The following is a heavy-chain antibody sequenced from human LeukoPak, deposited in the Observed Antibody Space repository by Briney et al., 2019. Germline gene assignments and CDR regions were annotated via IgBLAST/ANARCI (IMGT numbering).Heavy chain of an antibody. J-gene: IGHJ4*02. CDR1: GGSISSYY. D-gene: IGHD6-13*01. CDR3: SRHRQGGIYSSSWYGFDY. Sequence: SETLSLTCTVSGGSISSYYWNWIRQPPGKGLEWIGSIYYSGSTYYNPSLKSRVTISVDTSKNQFSLKLSSVTTADTTVDYFSRHRQGGIYSSSWYGFDYWGQGTLVTVSS. V-gene: IGHV4-39*01. CDR2: IYYSGST.